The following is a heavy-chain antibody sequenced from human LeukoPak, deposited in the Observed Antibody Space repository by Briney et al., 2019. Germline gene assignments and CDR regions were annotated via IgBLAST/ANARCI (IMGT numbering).Heavy chain of an antibody. CDR2: IFDSGDT. V-gene: IGHV4-59*08. J-gene: IGHJ4*02. D-gene: IGHD4/OR15-4a*01. CDR3: TRRLSNGATLNYFDY. Sequence: SETLPLTCTVSGGSISSYYWSWIRQTPGKGLEWIGNIFDSGDTNYNPSLQSRVTISVDTSKKQFSLKLRSVTAADTAVYYCTRRLSNGATLNYFDYWGQGTLVTVSS. CDR1: GGSISSYY.